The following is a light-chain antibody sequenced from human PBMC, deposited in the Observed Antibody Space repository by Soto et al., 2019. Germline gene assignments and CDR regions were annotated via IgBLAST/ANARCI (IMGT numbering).Light chain of an antibody. Sequence: DIVMTQSPDSLAVSLGERATINCKSSQSVLYSSNNKNYLAWYQQRPGQPPKLLIYWASTRESGVPNRFSGRRSGTDFPLTTTSQQAEDVAVYYCQQYESTPPTFGQGTKLEIK. J-gene: IGKJ2*01. V-gene: IGKV4-1*01. CDR3: QQYESTPPT. CDR2: WAS. CDR1: QSVLYSSNNKNY.